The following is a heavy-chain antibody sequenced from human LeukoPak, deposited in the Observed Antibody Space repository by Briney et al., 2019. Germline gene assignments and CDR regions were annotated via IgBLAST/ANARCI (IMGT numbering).Heavy chain of an antibody. CDR1: GFTFDDYG. J-gene: IGHJ4*02. D-gene: IGHD3-10*01. V-gene: IGHV3-20*04. CDR3: ARLGLVWFGELTAFDY. CDR2: INWNGGST. Sequence: GGSLRLSCAASGFTFDDYGMSWVRQAPGKGLEWVSGINWNGGSTGYADSVKGRFTISRDNAKNSLYLQMNSLRAEDTAVYYCARLGLVWFGELTAFDYWGQGTLVTVSS.